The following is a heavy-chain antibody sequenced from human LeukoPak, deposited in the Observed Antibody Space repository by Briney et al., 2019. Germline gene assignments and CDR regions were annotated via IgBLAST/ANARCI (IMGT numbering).Heavy chain of an antibody. CDR3: ARTLEWLFSSPHHAFDI. V-gene: IGHV4-4*07. J-gene: IGHJ3*02. CDR2: IYTSGST. D-gene: IGHD3-3*01. Sequence: SETLSLTCTVSGGSISSYYWSWIRQPAGKGLEWIGRIYTSGSTNYNPSFKSRVTMSVDTSKNQFSLKLSSVTAADTAVYYCARTLEWLFSSPHHAFDIWGQGTMVTVSS. CDR1: GGSISSYY.